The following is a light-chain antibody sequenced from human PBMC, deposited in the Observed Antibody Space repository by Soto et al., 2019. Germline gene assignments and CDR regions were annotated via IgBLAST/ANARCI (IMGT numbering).Light chain of an antibody. CDR2: VNN. V-gene: IGLV1-40*01. CDR3: QCYDTNPSGGSV. J-gene: IGLJ1*01. CDR1: SSHIGAGFD. Sequence: QSVLTQSPSVSGAPGQRGSISCTGTSSHIGAGFDVYWYQQLPATAPKLLIYVNNNRPSGVPDRFSGSKSGTTASLAITGLGAEDEADYYCQCYDTNPSGGSVFGTGTKLTVL.